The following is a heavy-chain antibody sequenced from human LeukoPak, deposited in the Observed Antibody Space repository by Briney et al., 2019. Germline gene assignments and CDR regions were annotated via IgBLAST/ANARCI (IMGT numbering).Heavy chain of an antibody. J-gene: IGHJ4*02. Sequence: PGGSLRLSCVGSGITISGYWMYWVRQAPGKGLVWVSRSNSDGSDTSYADSVKGRFTISRDNAQNSLYLQMNGLRVEDTAVYYCTRRLDDWGQGTLVTVSS. V-gene: IGHV3-74*01. CDR3: TRRLDD. D-gene: IGHD3-16*01. CDR1: GITISGYW. CDR2: SNSDGSDT.